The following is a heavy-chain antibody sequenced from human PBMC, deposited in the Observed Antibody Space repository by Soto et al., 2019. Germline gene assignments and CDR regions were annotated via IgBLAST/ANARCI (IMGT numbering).Heavy chain of an antibody. CDR2: ISGSGGST. D-gene: IGHD1-26*01. J-gene: IGHJ6*02. CDR3: AKDPSAGAPDSYYYHGMDV. V-gene: IGHV3-23*01. CDR1: GGNCRSYA. Sequence: PGGFHSVSYRASGGNCRSYAMSWIRKAPGNGLGWVSAISGSGGSTYYADSVKGRFTISRDNSKNTLYLQMNSLRAEDTAVYYCAKDPSAGAPDSYYYHGMDVWGQGTTVSLSS.